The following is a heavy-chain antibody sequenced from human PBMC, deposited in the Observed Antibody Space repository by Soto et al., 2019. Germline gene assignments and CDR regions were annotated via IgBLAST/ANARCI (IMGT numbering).Heavy chain of an antibody. CDR2: IIPILGET. J-gene: IGHJ6*02. CDR3: ARGLGGRMED. Sequence: QFQLVQSGAEVKKPGSSVRVSCKASGTIFSSYTISWVRQAPGQGLEWMGRIIPILGETNSAQKFQGRVTLTADKSTNTAYMELNSLRLEDTAVYYCARGLGGRMEDWGQGTTVTVSS. CDR1: GTIFSSYT. V-gene: IGHV1-69*08. D-gene: IGHD3-16*01.